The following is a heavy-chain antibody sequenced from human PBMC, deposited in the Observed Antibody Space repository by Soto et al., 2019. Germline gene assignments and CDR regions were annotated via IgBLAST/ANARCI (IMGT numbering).Heavy chain of an antibody. D-gene: IGHD2-2*01. CDR2: IYYSGST. Sequence: QVQLQESGPGLVKPSQTLSLTCTVSGGSISSGGYYWSWIRQHPGKGLEWIGYIYYSGSTHYNPSLKSRVTISVDTSKNQFSLKLSSVTAADTAVYYCARGTHPIPAASCMDVWGQGTTVTVSS. J-gene: IGHJ6*02. CDR3: ARGTHPIPAASCMDV. CDR1: GGSISSGGYY. V-gene: IGHV4-31*03.